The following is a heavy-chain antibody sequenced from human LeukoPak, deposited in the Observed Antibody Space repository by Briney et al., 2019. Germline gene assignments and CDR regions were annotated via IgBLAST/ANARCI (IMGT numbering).Heavy chain of an antibody. J-gene: IGHJ5*02. CDR2: ISAYNGNT. Sequence: ASVKVSCKASGYTLTSYGISWVRQAPGQGLEWMGWISAYNGNTNYAQKLQGRVTMTTDTSTSTAYMELRSLRSDDTAVYYCARVQYCGGDCYSGWFDPWGQGTLVTVSS. CDR3: ARVQYCGGDCYSGWFDP. D-gene: IGHD2-21*02. CDR1: GYTLTSYG. V-gene: IGHV1-18*01.